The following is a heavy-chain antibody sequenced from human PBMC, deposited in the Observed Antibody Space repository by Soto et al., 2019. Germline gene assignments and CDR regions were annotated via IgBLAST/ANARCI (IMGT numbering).Heavy chain of an antibody. D-gene: IGHD2-21*02. CDR3: ACSFPAPHDHCGGDCQYPRPFDP. Sequence: QVQLQESGPGLVKPSQTLSLTCTVSGGSLSSGGYYWSWIRQHPGKGLEWIGYIYYSGSTYYNPSLKSRVTLSLDSSNNQFSLKWSSVTAADTAVYYCACSFPAPHDHCGGDCQYPRPFDPWGQGTLVTVSS. V-gene: IGHV4-31*03. J-gene: IGHJ5*02. CDR2: IYYSGST. CDR1: GGSLSSGGYY.